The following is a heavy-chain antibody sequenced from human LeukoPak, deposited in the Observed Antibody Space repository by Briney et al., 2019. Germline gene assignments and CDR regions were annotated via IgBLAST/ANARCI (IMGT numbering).Heavy chain of an antibody. CDR2: IYYSGST. D-gene: IGHD3-22*01. CDR1: GGSISSSSYY. CDR3: ARDPYSSGYIDY. J-gene: IGHJ4*02. Sequence: PSETLSPTCTVSGGSISSSSYYWGWIRQPPGKGLEWIGSIYYSGSTYYNPSLKSRVTISVDTSKNQFSLKLSSVTAADTAVYYCARDPYSSGYIDYWGQGTLVTVSS. V-gene: IGHV4-39*02.